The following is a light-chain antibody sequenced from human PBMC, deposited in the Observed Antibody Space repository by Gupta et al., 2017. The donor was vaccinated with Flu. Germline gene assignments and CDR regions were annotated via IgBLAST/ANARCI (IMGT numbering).Light chain of an antibody. J-gene: IGKJ4*01. CDR2: AAS. Sequence: IQMTQSPSSLSASVGDRVTITCRASQGISTYLAWYQQKAGEVPNLLIYAASTLQSGVPSRFSGSGYGTDFTLTISSLHPEDVGVYYCQKEYSAPRTFGGGTKVEIK. CDR3: QKEYSAPRT. CDR1: QGISTY. V-gene: IGKV1-27*01.